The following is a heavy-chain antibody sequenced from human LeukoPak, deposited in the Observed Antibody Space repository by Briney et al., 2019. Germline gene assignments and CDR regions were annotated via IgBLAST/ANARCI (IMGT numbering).Heavy chain of an antibody. CDR1: GFTFSSYA. V-gene: IGHV3-49*04. CDR2: IRSKAYGGTT. J-gene: IGHJ4*02. D-gene: IGHD1-26*01. CDR3: TRVGSGSYFPYYFDY. Sequence: GGSLRLSCAASGFTFSSYAVSWVRQAPGKGLEWVGFIRSKAYGGTTEYAASVKGRFTISRDDSKSIAYLQMNSLKTEDTAVYYCTRVGSGSYFPYYFDYWGQGTLVTVSS.